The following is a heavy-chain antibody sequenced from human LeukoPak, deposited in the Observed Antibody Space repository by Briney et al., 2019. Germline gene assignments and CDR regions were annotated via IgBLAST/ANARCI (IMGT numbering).Heavy chain of an antibody. Sequence: SETLSLTCTVSGGSVTSDSHHWGWIRQPPGKGLEWIGSIYYSGISYYNPSLRSRVTLSIDTSKNQFSLRLNSVTATDTAVYYCARRLYYYDNSNYYTDYWGQGTLVTVSS. CDR1: GGSVTSDSHH. J-gene: IGHJ4*02. D-gene: IGHD3-22*01. CDR3: ARRLYYYDNSNYYTDY. CDR2: IYYSGIS. V-gene: IGHV4-39*01.